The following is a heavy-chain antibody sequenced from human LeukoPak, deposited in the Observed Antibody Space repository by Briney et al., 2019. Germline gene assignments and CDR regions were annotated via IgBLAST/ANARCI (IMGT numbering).Heavy chain of an antibody. V-gene: IGHV4-34*01. Sequence: SETLSLTCAVYGGSFSGYYWSWIRQPPGKGLEWIGEINHSGSTNYNPSLKSRVTITVDTSKNQFSLKLSSVTAADTAVYYCARGYCSGGSCYTVDYWGQGTLVTVSS. CDR1: GGSFSGYY. CDR2: INHSGST. CDR3: ARGYCSGGSCYTVDY. J-gene: IGHJ4*02. D-gene: IGHD2-15*01.